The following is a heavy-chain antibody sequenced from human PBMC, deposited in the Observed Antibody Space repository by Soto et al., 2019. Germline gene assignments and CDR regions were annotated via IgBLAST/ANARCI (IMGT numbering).Heavy chain of an antibody. CDR1: GFTLNDFG. CDR3: AKDRSLYLSFNYYGLDV. Sequence: GGSLRLSCAASGFTLNDFGMHWVRQAPGKGLEWLAVISYDGNTEDYADSVKGRFTISRDSSKTTLYLQIDSLKAEDTAVYYCAKDRSLYLSFNYYGLDVWGQGTTVTVSS. V-gene: IGHV3-30*18. J-gene: IGHJ6*02. D-gene: IGHD2-2*02. CDR2: ISYDGNTE.